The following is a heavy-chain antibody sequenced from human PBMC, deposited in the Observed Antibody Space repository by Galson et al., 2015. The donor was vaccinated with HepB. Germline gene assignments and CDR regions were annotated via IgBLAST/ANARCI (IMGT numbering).Heavy chain of an antibody. J-gene: IGHJ5*02. V-gene: IGHV1-46*01. CDR1: GYTFTRYY. CDR3: TRSTVTISSDWFDP. D-gene: IGHD4-11*01. Sequence: SVKVSCKASGYTFTRYYIHWLRQAPGQGLEWMGIINPSGGNTNYAQKFQGRVTMTRDTSTSTVFMELSSLRSDDTAVYYCTRSTVTISSDWFDPWGQGTLVTVSS. CDR2: INPSGGNT.